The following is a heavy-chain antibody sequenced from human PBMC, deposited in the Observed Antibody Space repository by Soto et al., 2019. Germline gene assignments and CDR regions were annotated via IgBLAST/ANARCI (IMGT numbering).Heavy chain of an antibody. CDR1: GGSISSYY. CDR2: IYYSGST. CDR3: AREGITMVRGVIIRSAFDI. J-gene: IGHJ3*02. Sequence: SETLSLTCTVSGGSISSYYWSWIRQPPGKGLEWIGYIYYSGSTNYNPSLKSRVTISADTSKNQFSLKLSSVTAADTAVYYCAREGITMVRGVIIRSAFDIWGQGTMVTVSS. D-gene: IGHD3-10*01. V-gene: IGHV4-59*01.